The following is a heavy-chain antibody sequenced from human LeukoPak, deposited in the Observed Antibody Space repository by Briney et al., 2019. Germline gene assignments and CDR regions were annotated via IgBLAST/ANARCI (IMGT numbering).Heavy chain of an antibody. V-gene: IGHV3-23*01. CDR2: FSGSGGNT. CDR1: GFTFSNYE. CDR3: AREYDVWGAFDI. Sequence: HPGGSLRLSCAASGFTFSNYELSWVRQAPGKGLEWVSTFSGSGGNTYYADSVKGRFTISRDNSKNTLYLQMNSLRAEDTAVYYCAREYDVWGAFDIWGQGIMVTVSS. D-gene: IGHD2-8*01. J-gene: IGHJ3*02.